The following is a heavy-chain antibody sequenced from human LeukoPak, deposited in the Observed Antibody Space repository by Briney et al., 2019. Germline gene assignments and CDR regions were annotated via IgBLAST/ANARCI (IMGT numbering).Heavy chain of an antibody. J-gene: IGHJ6*04. CDR2: ISSSGSTI. CDR3: AELGITMIGGV. CDR1: GFTFSSYE. V-gene: IGHV3-48*03. Sequence: PGGSLRLSCAASGFTFSSYEMNWVGQAPGQGLEWVSYISSSGSTIYYADSVKGRFTISRDNAKNSLYLQMNSLSAEDTAVYYCAELGITMIGGVWGKGTTVTISS. D-gene: IGHD3-10*02.